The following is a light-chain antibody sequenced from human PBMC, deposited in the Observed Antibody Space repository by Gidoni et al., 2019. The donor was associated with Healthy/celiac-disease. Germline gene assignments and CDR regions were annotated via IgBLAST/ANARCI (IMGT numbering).Light chain of an antibody. Sequence: VLAQSPATLSLSPGESATLYCRASQSVSSYLAWYQQKPGQAPRLLIYDASNRATGIPARFSGSGSGTDFTLTISSLEPEDLAVYYCQQRSNWQFTFGPGTKVEIK. J-gene: IGKJ3*01. V-gene: IGKV3-11*01. CDR3: QQRSNWQFT. CDR1: QSVSSY. CDR2: DAS.